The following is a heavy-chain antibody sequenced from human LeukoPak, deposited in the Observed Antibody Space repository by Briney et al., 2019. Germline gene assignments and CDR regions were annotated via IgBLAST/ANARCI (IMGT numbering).Heavy chain of an antibody. J-gene: IGHJ4*02. V-gene: IGHV3-30-3*01. CDR3: ARDSGWELLMGIDY. Sequence: GRSLRLSCAASGFTFSSYAMHWVRQAPGKGLEWVAVISYDGSNKYYADSVKGRFTISRDNSKNTLYLQMNSLRAEDTAVYYCARDSGWELLMGIDYWGQGTLVTVSS. D-gene: IGHD1-26*01. CDR1: GFTFSSYA. CDR2: ISYDGSNK.